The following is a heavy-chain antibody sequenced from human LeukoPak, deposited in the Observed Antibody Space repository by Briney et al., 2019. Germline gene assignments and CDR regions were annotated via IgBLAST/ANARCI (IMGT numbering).Heavy chain of an antibody. Sequence: GASVKVSCKASGYTFTKYYIHWVRQAPGQGLEWMGLINPGGDNTNYAQNFQGRVTMTRDTSTSTAYMELRSLRSDDTAVYYCARTSGYSSVWGQGTLVTVSS. V-gene: IGHV1-46*01. CDR2: INPGGDNT. J-gene: IGHJ4*02. CDR1: GYTFTKYY. D-gene: IGHD6-25*01. CDR3: ARTSGYSSV.